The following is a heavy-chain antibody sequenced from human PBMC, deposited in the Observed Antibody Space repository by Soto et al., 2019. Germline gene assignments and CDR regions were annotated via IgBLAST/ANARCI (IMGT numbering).Heavy chain of an antibody. CDR3: AKETYSGPLDY. J-gene: IGHJ4*02. V-gene: IGHV3-30*18. Sequence: PGSLWKISCAASGFTFSSYGMHWVRQAPGKGLEWVAVISYDGSNKYYADSVKGRFTISRDNSKNTLYLQMNSLRAEDTAVYYCAKETYSGPLDYWGQGTLVTVSS. D-gene: IGHD2-15*01. CDR2: ISYDGSNK. CDR1: GFTFSSYG.